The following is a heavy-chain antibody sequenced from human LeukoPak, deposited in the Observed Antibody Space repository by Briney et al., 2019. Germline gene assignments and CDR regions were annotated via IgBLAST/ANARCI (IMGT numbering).Heavy chain of an antibody. V-gene: IGHV4-34*01. CDR1: GGSFSGYY. CDR3: ARGLGSSGWYRY. D-gene: IGHD6-19*01. J-gene: IGHJ4*02. CDR2: INHSGST. Sequence: SETLSLTCAVYGGSFSGYYWSWIRQPPGKGLEWIGEINHSGSTNYNPSLKSRVTISVDTSKNQFSLKLSSVTAADTAVYYCARGLGSSGWYRYWGQGTLVTVSS.